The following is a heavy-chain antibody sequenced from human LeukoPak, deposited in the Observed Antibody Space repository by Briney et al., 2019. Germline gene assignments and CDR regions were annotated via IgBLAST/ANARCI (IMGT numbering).Heavy chain of an antibody. D-gene: IGHD1-1*01. CDR2: FDPEDGET. CDR3: ATEGKRFGTLRFDY. Sequence: GASVKVSCKVSGYTLTELSMHWVRQAPGKGLEWMGGFDPEDGETIYAQKFQGRVTMTEDTSTDTAYMELSSLRSEDTAVYYCATEGKRFGTLRFDYWGQGTLVTVSS. V-gene: IGHV1-24*01. CDR1: GYTLTELS. J-gene: IGHJ4*02.